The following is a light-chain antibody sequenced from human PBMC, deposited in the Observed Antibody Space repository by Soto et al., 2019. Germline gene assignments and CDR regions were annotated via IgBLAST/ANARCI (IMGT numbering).Light chain of an antibody. V-gene: IGKV3-15*01. CDR2: RAS. Sequence: EIVLTQSPRALSVSPGERATLSCRAGQPITTNVAWFQQKPGQAPSLLIFRASVRASGVPARFSGSGSGTEFTLTINSLQSEDFAVYFCHQYDNWPQTFGQGTKVDIK. J-gene: IGKJ1*01. CDR3: HQYDNWPQT. CDR1: QPITTN.